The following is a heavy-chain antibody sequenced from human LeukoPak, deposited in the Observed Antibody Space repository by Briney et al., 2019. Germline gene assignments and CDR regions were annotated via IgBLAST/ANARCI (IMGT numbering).Heavy chain of an antibody. D-gene: IGHD3-22*01. CDR1: GGTFSSYA. Sequence: SVKVSCKASGGTFSSYAISWVRQAPGQGLEWMGGIIPIFGTANYAQKFQGRVTITTDVSTSTAYMELSSLRSEDTAVYYCARTKGYDSSGSRLCYFDYWGQGTLVTVSS. V-gene: IGHV1-69*05. CDR2: IIPIFGTA. CDR3: ARTKGYDSSGSRLCYFDY. J-gene: IGHJ4*02.